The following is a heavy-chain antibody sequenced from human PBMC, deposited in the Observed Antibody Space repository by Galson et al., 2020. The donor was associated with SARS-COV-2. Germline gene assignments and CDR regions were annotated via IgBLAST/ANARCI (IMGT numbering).Heavy chain of an antibody. Sequence: SQTLSLTCTVSGGSISSGGYYWSWIRQHPGKGLEWIGYIYYSGSTYYNPSLKSRVTISVDTSKNQFSLKLSSVTAADTAVYYCARVRTTMIVVVITSDAFDICGQGTMVTVSS. V-gene: IGHV4-31*03. CDR1: GGSISSGGYY. CDR2: IYYSGST. CDR3: ARVRTTMIVVVITSDAFDI. J-gene: IGHJ3*02. D-gene: IGHD3-22*01.